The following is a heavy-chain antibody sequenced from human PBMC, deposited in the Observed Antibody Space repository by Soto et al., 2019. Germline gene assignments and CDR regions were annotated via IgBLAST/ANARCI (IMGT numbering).Heavy chain of an antibody. Sequence: QLQLQESGSGLVKPSQTLSLTCAVSGGSISSGGYSWSWIRQPPGKGLEWIGYVYHSGSTYYNPSRXGXVXITXDRSKNPFSLTLSSVTAAATTVYYCAGATVTRVDYWGQGPLVTVSS. CDR1: GGSISSGGYS. J-gene: IGHJ4*02. CDR2: VYHSGST. CDR3: AGATVTRVDY. V-gene: IGHV4-30-2*01. D-gene: IGHD4-17*01.